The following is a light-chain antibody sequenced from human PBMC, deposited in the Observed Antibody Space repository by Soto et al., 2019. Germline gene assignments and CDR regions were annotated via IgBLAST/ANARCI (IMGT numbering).Light chain of an antibody. CDR3: ALWADSLKGPV. CDR2: RSS. J-gene: IGLJ3*02. Sequence: QPVLTQPPSASGTPGQRITISCSGSSSNIGSHSVNWYQQLPGTAPKLLIYRSSQRPSGVPDRFSGSKSGTSASLAISGLQSGDEADYYCALWADSLKGPVFGGGTKLTVL. V-gene: IGLV1-44*01. CDR1: SSNIGSHS.